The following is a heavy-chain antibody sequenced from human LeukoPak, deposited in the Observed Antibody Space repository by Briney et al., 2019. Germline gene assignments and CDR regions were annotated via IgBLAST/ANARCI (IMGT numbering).Heavy chain of an antibody. V-gene: IGHV3-30-3*01. CDR1: GFTFSSYA. Sequence: GGSLRLSCAASGFTFSSYAMHWVRQAPGKGLEWVAVISYDGSNKYYADSVKGRFTISRDNSKNTLYLQMNSLRAEDTAVYYCARAEGWFGVNDYWGQGTLVTVSS. J-gene: IGHJ4*02. CDR2: ISYDGSNK. D-gene: IGHD3-10*01. CDR3: ARAEGWFGVNDY.